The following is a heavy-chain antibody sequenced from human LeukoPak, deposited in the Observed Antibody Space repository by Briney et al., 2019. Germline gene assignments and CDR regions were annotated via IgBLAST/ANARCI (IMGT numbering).Heavy chain of an antibody. V-gene: IGHV1-18*04. D-gene: IGHD6-19*01. Sequence: GASVRVSCKASGFIFTDYYIHWVRQAPGQGLEWMGWISAYNGNTNYAQKLQGRVTMTTDTSTSTAYMELRSLRSDDTAVYYCARKPGYSSGWYPSYYYYGMDVWGQGTTVTVSS. CDR2: ISAYNGNT. CDR1: GFIFTDYY. J-gene: IGHJ6*02. CDR3: ARKPGYSSGWYPSYYYYGMDV.